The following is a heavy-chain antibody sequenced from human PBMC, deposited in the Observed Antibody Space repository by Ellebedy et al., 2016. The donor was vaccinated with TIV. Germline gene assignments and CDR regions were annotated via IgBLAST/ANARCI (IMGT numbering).Heavy chain of an antibody. V-gene: IGHV3-23*01. CDR3: ARGRGYAHQGLNFDF. CDR2: VIGSGKGK. CDR1: GFTFSDYG. D-gene: IGHD2-2*01. J-gene: IGHJ4*02. Sequence: GESLKISCASSGFTFSDYGMSWVRQAPGKGLEWVSGVIGSGKGKYYADSVKGRFTISRDNSKSTLYLQMNSLRAEDTAVYYCARGRGYAHQGLNFDFWGQGTLVTVSS.